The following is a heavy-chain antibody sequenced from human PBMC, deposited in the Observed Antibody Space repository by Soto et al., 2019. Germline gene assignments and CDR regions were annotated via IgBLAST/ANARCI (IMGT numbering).Heavy chain of an antibody. J-gene: IGHJ6*02. D-gene: IGHD2-8*01. V-gene: IGHV1-2*04. Sequence: GSVKVSCKASGYSFTDYHIYWVRQAPGQGLEWLGRINPKSGGTSTAQKFQGWVTMTTDTSISTASMELTRLTSDDTAIYYCARGDSTDCSNGVCSFFYNHDMDVWGQGTTVTVSS. CDR1: GYSFTDYH. CDR2: INPKSGGT. CDR3: ARGDSTDCSNGVCSFFYNHDMDV.